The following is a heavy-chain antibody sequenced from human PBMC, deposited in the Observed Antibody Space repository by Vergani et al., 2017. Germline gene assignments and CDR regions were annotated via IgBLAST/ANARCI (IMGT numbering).Heavy chain of an antibody. V-gene: IGHV4-39*07. CDR2: IYHSGST. Sequence: QLQLQESGPGLVKPSETLSLICTVSGGSINPSSSFWGWIRQSPGKGLEWIGYIYHSGSTYYNPSLKSRVTVSVDESRNLFSLRLNSVTAADTAVYYCATIGYRRWGYYFDYWGQGILVTVSS. CDR1: GGSINPSSSF. J-gene: IGHJ4*02. CDR3: ATIGYRRWGYYFDY. D-gene: IGHD2-2*02.